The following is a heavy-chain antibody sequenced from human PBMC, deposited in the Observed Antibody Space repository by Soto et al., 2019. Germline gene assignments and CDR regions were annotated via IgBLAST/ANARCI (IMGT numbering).Heavy chain of an antibody. CDR2: IYSGGST. CDR3: ARVLWNYGPNYYYYYYMDV. D-gene: IGHD1-7*01. CDR1: GFTVSSNY. J-gene: IGHJ6*03. V-gene: IGHV3-66*01. Sequence: GGSLRLSCAASGFTVSSNYMSWVRQAPGKGLEWVSVIYSGGSTYYADSVKGRFTISRDNSKNTLYLQMNSLRAEDTAVYYCARVLWNYGPNYYYYYYMDVWGKGTTVTVSS.